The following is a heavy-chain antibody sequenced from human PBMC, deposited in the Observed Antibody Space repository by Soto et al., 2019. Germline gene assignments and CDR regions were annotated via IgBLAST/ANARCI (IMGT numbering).Heavy chain of an antibody. V-gene: IGHV5-51*01. J-gene: IGHJ4*02. D-gene: IGHD1-26*01. Sequence: GESLKISCQVSGYSFTFYWIGWVRQLPGKGLEWMGIIYPGDTDTRYSPSFQGQVTISADKSISTAYLQWSSLKASDTAMYYCARGLGSGTYPARRYDYWAREPWSPSPQ. CDR1: GYSFTFYW. CDR3: ARGLGSGTYPARRYDY. CDR2: IYPGDTDT.